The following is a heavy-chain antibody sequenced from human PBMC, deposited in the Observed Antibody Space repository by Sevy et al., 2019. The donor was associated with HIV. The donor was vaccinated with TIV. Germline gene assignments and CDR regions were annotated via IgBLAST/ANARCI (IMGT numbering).Heavy chain of an antibody. CDR1: GGSISSYY. Sequence: SETLSLTCTVSGGSISSYYWSWIRQPAGKGLEWIGRIYTSGSTNYNPSLKSRVTMSVDTSKNQFSLKLSSVTAADTAAYYCARGLVVVVPADVSYYYYMDVWGKGTTVTVSS. V-gene: IGHV4-4*07. D-gene: IGHD2-2*01. CDR2: IYTSGST. CDR3: ARGLVVVVPADVSYYYYMDV. J-gene: IGHJ6*03.